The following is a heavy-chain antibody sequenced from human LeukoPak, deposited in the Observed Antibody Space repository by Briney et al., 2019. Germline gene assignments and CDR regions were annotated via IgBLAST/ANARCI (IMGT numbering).Heavy chain of an antibody. CDR1: GFTFSDYY. Sequence: GGSLRLSCAASGFTFSDYYMSWIRQAPGPGLGRVSYISSSSSYTNYADSVKGRFTISRDNAKNSLYLQMNSLRAEDTAVDYCARALGTEAAGAFDIWGQGTMVTVSS. J-gene: IGHJ3*02. D-gene: IGHD6-13*01. CDR3: ARALGTEAAGAFDI. V-gene: IGHV3-11*05. CDR2: ISSSSSYT.